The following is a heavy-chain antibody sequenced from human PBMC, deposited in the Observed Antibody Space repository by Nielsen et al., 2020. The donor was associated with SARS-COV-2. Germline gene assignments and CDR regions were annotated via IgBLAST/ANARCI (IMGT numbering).Heavy chain of an antibody. V-gene: IGHV3-30-3*01. D-gene: IGHD6-6*01. Sequence: GGSLRLSCAASGFTFSSYAMHWVRQAPGKGLEWVAVISYDGSNKYYADSVKGRFTISRDNSKNTLYLQMNSLRAEDTALYYCAKDIKGRIYSAPDYWGQGTLVTVSS. J-gene: IGHJ4*02. CDR3: AKDIKGRIYSAPDY. CDR1: GFTFSSYA. CDR2: ISYDGSNK.